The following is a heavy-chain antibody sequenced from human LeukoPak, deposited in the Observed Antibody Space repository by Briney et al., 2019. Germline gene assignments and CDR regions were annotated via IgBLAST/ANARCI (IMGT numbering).Heavy chain of an antibody. CDR2: FDPEDGET. V-gene: IGHV1-24*01. CDR3: AKWNLFVNGAFDI. J-gene: IGHJ3*02. CDR1: GYTLTELS. D-gene: IGHD2-21*01. Sequence: GASVKISCRVYGYTLTELSMHWLRQAPGKGLEWVGGFDPEDGETIYAQKFPGRVTITEDTSTDTASMELTSLTSEDTAVYYCAKWNLFVNGAFDIWGQGTMVTVSS.